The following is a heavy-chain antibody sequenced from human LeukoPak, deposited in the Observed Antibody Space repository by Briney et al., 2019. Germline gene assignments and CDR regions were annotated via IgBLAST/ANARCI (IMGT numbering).Heavy chain of an antibody. CDR1: GFTFSSYG. CDR2: ISYDGSNK. J-gene: IGHJ4*02. Sequence: PGRSLRLSCAASGFTFSSYGMHWVRQAPGKGLEWVADISYDGSNKYYADSVKGRFTISRDNSKNTLYLQMNSLRAEDTAVYYCANSEAQGPVVTANYWGQGTLVTVSS. CDR3: ANSEAQGPVVTANY. D-gene: IGHD2-21*02. V-gene: IGHV3-30*18.